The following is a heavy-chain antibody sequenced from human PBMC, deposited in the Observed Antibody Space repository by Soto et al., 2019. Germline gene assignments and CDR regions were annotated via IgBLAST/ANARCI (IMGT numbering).Heavy chain of an antibody. Sequence: GGSLRLSCAASGFTFSRYDIHWVRQATGKGLEWVSAIGSAGDTHYAGSAKGRFTISRENAKTSAYLQMNSLRAEDMAVYFCARPIYGDYAFDSWGQGTLVTVSS. V-gene: IGHV3-13*01. D-gene: IGHD4-17*01. CDR2: IGSAGDT. CDR3: ARPIYGDYAFDS. J-gene: IGHJ4*02. CDR1: GFTFSRYD.